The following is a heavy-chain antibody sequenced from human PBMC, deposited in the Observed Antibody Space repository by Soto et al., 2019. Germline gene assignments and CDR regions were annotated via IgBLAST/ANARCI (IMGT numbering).Heavy chain of an antibody. V-gene: IGHV3-53*01. CDR2: IYSGSST. Sequence: GGSLRLSCAASGFTVSSNYMSWVRQAPGKELEWVSVIYSGSSTYYADSVKGRFTISRDNSKNTLYLQMNSLRAEDTAVYYCARAGRLDLFDYWGQGTLVTVSS. D-gene: IGHD1-1*01. CDR1: GFTVSSNY. CDR3: ARAGRLDLFDY. J-gene: IGHJ4*02.